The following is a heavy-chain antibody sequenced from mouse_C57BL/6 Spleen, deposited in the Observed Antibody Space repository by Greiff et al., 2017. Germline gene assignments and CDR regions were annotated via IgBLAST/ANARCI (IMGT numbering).Heavy chain of an antibody. Sequence: EVQLQQSGPELVKPGASVKMSCKASGYTFTDYNMHWVKQSHGKSLEWIGYINPNNGGTSYNQKFKGKATLTVNKSSSTAYMELRSLTSEDSAVYYCARGDDGLLQGDYWGQGTTLTVSS. CDR1: GYTFTDYN. CDR3: ARGDDGLLQGDY. CDR2: INPNNGGT. V-gene: IGHV1-22*01. J-gene: IGHJ2*01. D-gene: IGHD2-14*01.